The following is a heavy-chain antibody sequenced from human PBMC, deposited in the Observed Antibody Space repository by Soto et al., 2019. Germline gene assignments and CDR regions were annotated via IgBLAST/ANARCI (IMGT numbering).Heavy chain of an antibody. Sequence: GASVKVSCKASGGTFSSYAISWVRQAPGQGLEWMGGIIPIFGTANYAQKFQGRVTITADESTSTAYMELSSLRSEDTAVYYCARDPGRFYYSSSFPLRYYYYGMYVWGQGTTVTVSS. CDR2: IIPIFGTA. J-gene: IGHJ6*01. CDR1: GGTFSSYA. CDR3: ARDPGRFYYSSSFPLRYYYYGMYV. V-gene: IGHV1-69*13. D-gene: IGHD6-6*01.